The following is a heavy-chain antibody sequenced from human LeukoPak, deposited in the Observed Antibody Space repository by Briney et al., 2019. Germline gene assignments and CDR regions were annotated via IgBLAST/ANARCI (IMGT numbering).Heavy chain of an antibody. CDR3: LFSGYGPKLDY. V-gene: IGHV3-48*04. CDR2: ISSSSSTI. CDR1: GFTFSSYS. D-gene: IGHD5-12*01. Sequence: PGGSLRLSCAASGFTFSSYSMNWVRQAPGKGLEWVSYISSSSSTIYYADSVKGRFTISRDNAKNSLYLQMNSLRAEDTAVYYCLFSGYGPKLDYWGQGTLVTVSS. J-gene: IGHJ4*02.